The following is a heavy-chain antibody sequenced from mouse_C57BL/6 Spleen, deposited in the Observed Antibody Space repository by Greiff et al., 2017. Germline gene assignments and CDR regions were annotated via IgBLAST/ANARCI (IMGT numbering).Heavy chain of an antibody. J-gene: IGHJ4*01. CDR2: IHPNSGST. CDR3: AREGTNYAMDY. CDR1: GYTFTSYW. V-gene: IGHV1-64*01. D-gene: IGHD2-14*01. Sequence: QVQLKQPGAELVKPGASVKLSCKASGYTFTSYWMHWVKQRPGQGLEWIGKIHPNSGSTNYNEKFKSKATLTVDKSSSTAYMQLSSLTSEDSEVYYCAREGTNYAMDYWGQGTSVTVSS.